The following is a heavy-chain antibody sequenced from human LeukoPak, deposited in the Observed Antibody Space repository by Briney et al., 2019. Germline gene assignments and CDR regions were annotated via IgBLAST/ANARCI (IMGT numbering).Heavy chain of an antibody. CDR1: GGSFSGYY. CDR3: ARGTAVARYFDY. V-gene: IGHV4-34*01. Sequence: PSETLSLTCAVYGGSFSGYYWSWIRQPPGKGLEWIGEINHSGSTNYNPSLKSRVTISVDTSKNQFSLKLSSVTAADTAVYYCARGTAVARYFDYWGQGTLVTVSS. D-gene: IGHD6-19*01. J-gene: IGHJ4*02. CDR2: INHSGST.